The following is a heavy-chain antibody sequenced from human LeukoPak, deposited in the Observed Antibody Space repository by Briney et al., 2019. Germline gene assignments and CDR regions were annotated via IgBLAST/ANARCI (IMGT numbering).Heavy chain of an antibody. CDR1: GYTFTSYA. CDR2: INAGNGNT. Sequence: ASVKVSCKASGYTFTSYAMHWVRQAPGQRLEWMGWINAGNGNTKYSQKFQGRVTITRDTSASTAYMELSSLRSEDTAVYYCAREVVGAMTDHRRSAGFDSWGQGTLVTVSS. J-gene: IGHJ4*02. V-gene: IGHV1-3*01. CDR3: AREVVGAMTDHRRSAGFDS. D-gene: IGHD1-26*01.